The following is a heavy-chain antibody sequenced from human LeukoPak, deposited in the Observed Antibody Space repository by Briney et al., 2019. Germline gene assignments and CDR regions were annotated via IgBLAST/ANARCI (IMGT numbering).Heavy chain of an antibody. D-gene: IGHD6-6*01. Sequence: PGGSLRLSCAASGFTFSSYAMHWVRQAPGKGLEWVAVISYDGSNKYYADSVKGRFTISRDNSKNTLYLQMNSLRAEDTAVYYCARGIAAFDYWGREPWSPSPQ. CDR3: ARGIAAFDY. J-gene: IGHJ4*02. CDR1: GFTFSSYA. V-gene: IGHV3-30-3*01. CDR2: ISYDGSNK.